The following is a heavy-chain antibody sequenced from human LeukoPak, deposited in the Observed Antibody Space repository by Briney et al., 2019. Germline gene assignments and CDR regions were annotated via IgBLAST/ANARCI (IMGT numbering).Heavy chain of an antibody. V-gene: IGHV1-69*05. J-gene: IGHJ5*02. CDR2: IIPIVGTA. CDR3: ASSTVYYYDSSGYYWFHP. Sequence: GSSEKVSCKASGGTFSSYAISRVRQAPGQGLEWMGRIIPIVGTANYAQKFQGSVTITTDESTSTAYMELSSLRSEDTAVYYCASSTVYYYDSSGYYWFHPWGQGTLVTVSS. D-gene: IGHD3-22*01. CDR1: GGTFSSYA.